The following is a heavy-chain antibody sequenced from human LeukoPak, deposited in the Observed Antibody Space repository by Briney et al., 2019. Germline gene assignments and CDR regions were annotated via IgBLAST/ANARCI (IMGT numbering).Heavy chain of an antibody. CDR1: GFTFSSYG. V-gene: IGHV3-30*18. CDR2: ISYDGSKK. CDR3: ANARYYSGNWYGHDY. Sequence: GGSLRLSCAASGFTFSSYGMHWVRQPQGEGLEWVAVISYDGSKKSSAESVKGRFTISRDNSKNTLYLQMNSLRVEDTAVYYCANARYYSGNWYGHDYWGQGTLVTVSS. J-gene: IGHJ4*02. D-gene: IGHD6-13*01.